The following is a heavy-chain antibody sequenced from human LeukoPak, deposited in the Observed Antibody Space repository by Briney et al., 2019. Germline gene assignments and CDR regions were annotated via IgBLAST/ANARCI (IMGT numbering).Heavy chain of an antibody. CDR3: ARVFDSGSQAYFYYMDV. D-gene: IGHD3-10*01. Sequence: SETLSLTCTVSDGSISGYSWSWIRQPPGKGLEWIGYIYYSGDTNYNPSLESRVTMSVDTSKNQFSLKVSSVTAADTAVYYCARVFDSGSQAYFYYMDVWGKGTTVTIFS. J-gene: IGHJ6*03. V-gene: IGHV4-59*01. CDR2: IYYSGDT. CDR1: DGSISGYS.